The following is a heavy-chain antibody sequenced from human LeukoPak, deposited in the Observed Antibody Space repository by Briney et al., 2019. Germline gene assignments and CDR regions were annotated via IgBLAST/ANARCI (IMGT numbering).Heavy chain of an antibody. Sequence: PGRSLRLSCAASGFTFSSYGKHWVRQAPGKGLEWVAVISYDGSNKYYADSVKGRFTISRDNSKNMLYLQMNSLRAEDTAVYYCAKDHYDSSGYYYFDNWGQGTLVTVSS. V-gene: IGHV3-30*18. CDR1: GFTFSSYG. D-gene: IGHD3-22*01. CDR3: AKDHYDSSGYYYFDN. CDR2: ISYDGSNK. J-gene: IGHJ4*02.